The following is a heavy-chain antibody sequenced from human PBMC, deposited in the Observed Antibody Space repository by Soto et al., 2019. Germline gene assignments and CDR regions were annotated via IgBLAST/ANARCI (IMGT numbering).Heavy chain of an antibody. V-gene: IGHV1-18*01. J-gene: IGHJ4*02. CDR2: TVAGSGNR. CDR3: TRVAGYGSGSRHFDT. CDR1: GYAFMSYG. D-gene: IGHD3-10*01. Sequence: QVQLMQSGAEVTKPGASVTLSCKTSGYAFMSYGLSWVRLAPGHGLEWMGWTVAGSGNRIYAQKFQDRINMNIDTSTNTGYRELRRLGSDDSALYFCTRVAGYGSGSRHFDTWGQGTLVTVSS.